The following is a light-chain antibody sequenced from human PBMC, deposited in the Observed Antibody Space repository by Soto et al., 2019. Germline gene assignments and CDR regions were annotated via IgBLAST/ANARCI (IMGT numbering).Light chain of an antibody. J-gene: IGLJ1*01. Sequence: QSVLTQPPSVSAAPGQTVTISCSGSSSNIGNNYVSWYQQLPGTAPKLLIYDTNKRPPPDRFSGAKSGTSATLGNTGLQTGDEDDYYGATCDSSLSAGVFGTGTKLT. V-gene: IGLV1-51*01. CDR3: ATCDSSLSAGV. CDR1: SSNIGNNY. CDR2: DTN.